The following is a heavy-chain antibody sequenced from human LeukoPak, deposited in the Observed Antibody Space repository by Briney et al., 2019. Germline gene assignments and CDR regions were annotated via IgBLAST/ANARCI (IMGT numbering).Heavy chain of an antibody. CDR1: GGSFSGYY. CDR3: ASAGLRDCSSTSCYLLPDY. Sequence: SETLSLTCAVYGGSFSGYYWSWIRQPPGKGLEWIGEINHSGSTNYNPSLKSRVTTSVDTSKNQFSLKLSSVTAADTAVYYCASAGLRDCSSTSCYLLPDYWGQGTLVTVSS. CDR2: INHSGST. V-gene: IGHV4-34*01. J-gene: IGHJ4*02. D-gene: IGHD2-2*01.